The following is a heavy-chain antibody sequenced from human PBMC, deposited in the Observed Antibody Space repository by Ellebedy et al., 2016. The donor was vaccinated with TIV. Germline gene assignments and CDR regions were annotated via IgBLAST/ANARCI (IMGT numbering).Heavy chain of an antibody. CDR3: ARLRDALADEIDY. Sequence: GESLKISXKTSGYSVTKHWISWVGQMPGKGLEWMGFIYPDDSDARYSPSFQGQVTISSDKSINTAYLQWSGLKASDTAMYYCARLRDALADEIDYWGQGTLVTVSS. D-gene: IGHD6-19*01. CDR2: IYPDDSDA. V-gene: IGHV5-51*01. CDR1: GYSVTKHW. J-gene: IGHJ4*02.